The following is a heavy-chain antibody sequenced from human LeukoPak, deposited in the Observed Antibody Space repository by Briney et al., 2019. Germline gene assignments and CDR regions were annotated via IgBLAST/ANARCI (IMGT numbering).Heavy chain of an antibody. CDR2: IHTGGNT. D-gene: IGHD1-26*01. J-gene: IGHJ4*02. Sequence: PGGSQRLSCAVSGFSVSSKYMSWVRQAPGKGLEWVSVIHTGGNTYYADSVKGRFTISRDNSKNTLYLQMNSLRAEDTAVYYCAKCGGSYPTIDYWGQGTLVTVSS. V-gene: IGHV3-66*01. CDR1: GFSVSSKY. CDR3: AKCGGSYPTIDY.